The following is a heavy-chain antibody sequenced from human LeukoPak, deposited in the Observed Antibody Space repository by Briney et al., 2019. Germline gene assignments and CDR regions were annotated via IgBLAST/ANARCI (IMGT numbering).Heavy chain of an antibody. CDR2: INEDGSEK. Sequence: QPGGSLRLSCVASGFTFRNYWMSWVRQAPGKGLEWVANINEDGSEKYYVDSVEGRFTISRDNAKTSLYLQMNSLKGEDTAVYFCARGSSGGFHIWGQGTVVTVSS. J-gene: IGHJ3*02. D-gene: IGHD2-15*01. V-gene: IGHV3-7*01. CDR3: ARGSSGGFHI. CDR1: GFTFRNYW.